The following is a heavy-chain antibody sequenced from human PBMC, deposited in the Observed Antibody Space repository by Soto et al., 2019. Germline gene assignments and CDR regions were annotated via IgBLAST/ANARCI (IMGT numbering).Heavy chain of an antibody. J-gene: IGHJ4*02. D-gene: IGHD6-19*01. V-gene: IGHV4-59*01. Sequence: PSETLSLTCDVSGDFLTTYYWNWIRQSPGKGLEWIGYIFYGGHTNYNPSLRGRATTSVDTSKNQFSLKLSSVTAADTAVYYCARSPQYSSGWNGGFDYWGQGTLVTVSS. CDR2: IFYGGHT. CDR1: GDFLTTYY. CDR3: ARSPQYSSGWNGGFDY.